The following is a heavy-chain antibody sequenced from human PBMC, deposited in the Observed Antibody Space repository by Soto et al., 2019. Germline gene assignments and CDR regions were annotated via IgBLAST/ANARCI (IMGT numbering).Heavy chain of an antibody. Sequence: PGWSLRLSCAASGFTFSSYGMHWVRQAPGKGLEWVAVIWYDGSNKYYADSVKGRFTISRDNSKNTLYLQMNSLRAEDTAVYYCAREPLTILSSGPRYGMDVWGQGTTVTVSS. D-gene: IGHD3-3*01. CDR1: GFTFSSYG. CDR2: IWYDGSNK. V-gene: IGHV3-33*01. J-gene: IGHJ6*02. CDR3: AREPLTILSSGPRYGMDV.